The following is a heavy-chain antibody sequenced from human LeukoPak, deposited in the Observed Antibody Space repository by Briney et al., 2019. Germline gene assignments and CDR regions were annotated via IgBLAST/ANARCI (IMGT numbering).Heavy chain of an antibody. CDR3: ARGGGNYGKYHFDY. Sequence: SGGSLRLSCAASGFTFSSYNMNWVRQAPGKGLEWVSSITSSSSYIYYADSVKGRFSISRDNAENSLYLQMNSLRAEDTAVYYCARGGGNYGKYHFDYWGQGTLVTVSS. J-gene: IGHJ4*02. D-gene: IGHD1-26*01. CDR1: GFTFSSYN. V-gene: IGHV3-21*01. CDR2: ITSSSSYI.